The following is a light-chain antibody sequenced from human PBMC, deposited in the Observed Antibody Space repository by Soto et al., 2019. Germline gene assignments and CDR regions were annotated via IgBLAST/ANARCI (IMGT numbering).Light chain of an antibody. CDR2: DVR. J-gene: IGLJ1*01. V-gene: IGLV2-14*01. Sequence: QSVLTQPASVSGSPGQSITISCTGTSSDVGGYNYVSWYQQHPGKAPKLMIYDVRNRPSRVSNRFSGSKSVNTASLTISGLQAEDEADYYCSSYTTISTYVFGTGTKVTVL. CDR3: SSYTTISTYV. CDR1: SSDVGGYNY.